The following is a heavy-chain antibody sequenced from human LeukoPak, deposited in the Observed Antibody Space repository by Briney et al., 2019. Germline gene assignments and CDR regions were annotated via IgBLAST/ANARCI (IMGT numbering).Heavy chain of an antibody. V-gene: IGHV4-59*01. CDR2: IYYSGST. D-gene: IGHD3-3*01. J-gene: IGHJ4*02. CDR3: ARDRRSEDFWSGLDY. CDR1: GGSISSYY. Sequence: SETLSLICTVSGGSISSYYWSWIRQPPGKGLEWIGYIYYSGSTNYNPSLKSRVTISVDTSKNQFSLKLSSVTAADTAVYYCARDRRSEDFWSGLDYWGQGTLVTVSS.